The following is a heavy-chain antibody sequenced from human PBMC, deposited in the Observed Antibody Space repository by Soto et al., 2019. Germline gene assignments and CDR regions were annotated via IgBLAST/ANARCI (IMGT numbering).Heavy chain of an antibody. Sequence: GGSLRLSCAASGFTFSSYWMSWVRQAPGKGLEWVANIKQDGSEKYYVDSVKGRFTISRDNAKNSLYLQMNSLRAEDTAVYYCAREVCSGGSCYYRLYYFHYWGQGTLVTVSS. D-gene: IGHD2-15*01. CDR2: IKQDGSEK. J-gene: IGHJ4*02. CDR3: AREVCSGGSCYYRLYYFHY. V-gene: IGHV3-7*05. CDR1: GFTFSSYW.